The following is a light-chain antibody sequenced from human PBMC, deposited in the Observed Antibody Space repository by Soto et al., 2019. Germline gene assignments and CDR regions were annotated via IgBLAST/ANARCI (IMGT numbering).Light chain of an antibody. CDR1: GSNIGSNT. V-gene: IGLV1-44*01. Sequence: VLNQPPSASGTPGQRITISCSGSGSNIGSNTVTWYQQLPRTAPKLLIYTNNQRPSGVPDRFSGSRSGTSASLAISGLQSGDEADYYCATWDDSLNGYVFGTGTKVTVL. J-gene: IGLJ1*01. CDR3: ATWDDSLNGYV. CDR2: TNN.